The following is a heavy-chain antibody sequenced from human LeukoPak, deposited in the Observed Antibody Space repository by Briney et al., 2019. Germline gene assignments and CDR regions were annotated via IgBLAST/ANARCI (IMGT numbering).Heavy chain of an antibody. D-gene: IGHD6-13*01. CDR2: INPNSGGT. V-gene: IGHV1-2*02. J-gene: IGHJ5*02. CDR1: GYTFTNYG. Sequence: GASAKVSCKASGYTFTNYGINWVRHPPAQALEWMGWINPNSGGTNYAQKFQGRVTMTRDTSISTAYMELSRLRSDDTAVYYCARDRAQGYSSSWYKRPWGQGTLVTVSS. CDR3: ARDRAQGYSSSWYKRP.